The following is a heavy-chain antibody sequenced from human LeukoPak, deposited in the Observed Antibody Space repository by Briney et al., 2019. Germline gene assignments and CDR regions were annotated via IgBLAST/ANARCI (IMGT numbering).Heavy chain of an antibody. D-gene: IGHD3-22*01. Sequence: SETLSLTCVVYHESFSDYYWNWIRQPPGKGLEWIGEINHSGRTNYNPSLKSRVTISVDTSKNQFSLKLSSVTAADTAVYYCARDYYDSSGYYFDYWGQGTLVTVSS. CDR3: ARDYYDSSGYYFDY. J-gene: IGHJ4*02. CDR2: INHSGRT. V-gene: IGHV4-34*09. CDR1: HESFSDYY.